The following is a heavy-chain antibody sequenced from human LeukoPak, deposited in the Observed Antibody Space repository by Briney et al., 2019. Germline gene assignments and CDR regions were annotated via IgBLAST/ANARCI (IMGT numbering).Heavy chain of an antibody. Sequence: PSETLSLTCTVSGGSISSGGYYWSWIRQHPGKGLEWIGYIYYSGSTYYNPSLESRVTISVDTSKNQFSLKLSSMTAADTAVYYCARDFLDTAMNNYFDYWGQGTLVTVSS. CDR1: GGSISSGGYY. CDR3: ARDFLDTAMNNYFDY. D-gene: IGHD5-18*01. J-gene: IGHJ4*02. CDR2: IYYSGST. V-gene: IGHV4-31*03.